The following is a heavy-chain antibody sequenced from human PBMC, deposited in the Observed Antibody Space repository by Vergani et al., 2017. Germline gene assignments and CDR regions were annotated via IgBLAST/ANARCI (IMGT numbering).Heavy chain of an antibody. CDR1: GAHISYWC. V-gene: IGHV4-4*07. Sequence: QVQMQESGPGLVKTSETLSLTCSASGAHISYWCWSWLRQPAGKGLEWIGRLCPSGSTNYKPSLKSRVTMSIDTSKNQFSLKLTSVTASDAAVYYCATGAGPFDIWGQGTLVTVSS. J-gene: IGHJ4*02. D-gene: IGHD7-27*01. CDR3: ATGAGPFDI. CDR2: LCPSGST.